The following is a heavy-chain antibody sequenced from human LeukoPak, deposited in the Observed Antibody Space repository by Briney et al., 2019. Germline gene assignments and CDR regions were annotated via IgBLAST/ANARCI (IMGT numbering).Heavy chain of an antibody. CDR2: IWYDGSNK. V-gene: IGHV3-30*02. J-gene: IGHJ4*02. D-gene: IGHD3-3*01. CDR1: GFTFSSYG. CDR3: AKERATIFGLVTGIDD. Sequence: GGSLRLSCAASGFTFSSYGMHWVRQAPGKGLEWVAVIWYDGSNKYYADSVKGRFTISRDNSKNTLYLQMNSLRIEDTAVYYCAKERATIFGLVTGIDDWGQGTLVTVSS.